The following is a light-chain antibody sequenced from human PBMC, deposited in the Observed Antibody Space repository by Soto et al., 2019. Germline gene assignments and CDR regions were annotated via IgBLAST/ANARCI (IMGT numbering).Light chain of an antibody. CDR3: QQYESWPRA. V-gene: IGKV3-15*01. CDR2: DTS. CDR1: QSVSIK. Sequence: DIVITLSPPTLSVSTGERTTLSCRASQSVSIKLAWYQQKPGQAPRLLIYDTSTRATAIPARFSGSGSGTEFTLTISSLQSEDFAVYYCQQYESWPRAFGQGTKVDIK. J-gene: IGKJ1*01.